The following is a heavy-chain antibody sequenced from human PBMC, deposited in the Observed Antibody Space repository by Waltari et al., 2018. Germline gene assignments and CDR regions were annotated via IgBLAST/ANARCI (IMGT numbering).Heavy chain of an antibody. J-gene: IGHJ4*02. Sequence: QMPGKGLEWMGIIYPGDSDTRYSPSFQGQVTISADKSISTAYLQWSSLKASDTAMYYCARHSPTYCSGGSCYQTPGLGFDYWGQGTLVTVSS. V-gene: IGHV5-51*01. CDR2: IYPGDSDT. D-gene: IGHD2-15*01. CDR3: ARHSPTYCSGGSCYQTPGLGFDY.